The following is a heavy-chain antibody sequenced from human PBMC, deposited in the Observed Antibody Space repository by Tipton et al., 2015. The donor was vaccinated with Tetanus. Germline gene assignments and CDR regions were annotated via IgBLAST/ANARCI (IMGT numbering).Heavy chain of an antibody. J-gene: IGHJ5*02. Sequence: LSLTCNVSGGSISDNKYYWGWVRQPPGKGLEWVTVISGEGRILDPTDPVKGRFAVSRDNANAMLYLELNDVRVEDTAVYYCARDDAGLDLWGQGTRVTVSS. CDR2: ISGEGRIL. V-gene: IGHV3-30*09. CDR3: ARDDAGLDL. CDR1: GGSISDNKY.